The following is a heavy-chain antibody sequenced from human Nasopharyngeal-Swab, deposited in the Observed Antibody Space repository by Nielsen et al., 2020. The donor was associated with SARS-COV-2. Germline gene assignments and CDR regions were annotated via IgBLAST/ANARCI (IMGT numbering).Heavy chain of an antibody. J-gene: IGHJ6*02. CDR3: ARAGRVGDAYTGLDV. CDR2: INHNERT. CDR1: GGSFSGFY. Sequence: SETLSLTCAVYGGSFSGFYWNWIRQPPGKGLEWIGEINHNERTNYNPSLKRRVTMSVDTSTNQVSLKLNSLTATDTAVYYCARAGRVGDAYTGLDVWGQGTTVTVSS. D-gene: IGHD5-24*01. V-gene: IGHV4-34*01.